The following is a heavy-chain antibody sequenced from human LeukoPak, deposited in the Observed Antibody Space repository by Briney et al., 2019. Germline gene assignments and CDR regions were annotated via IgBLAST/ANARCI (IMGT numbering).Heavy chain of an antibody. CDR2: ISDSGGST. CDR3: ARSGGLQKFDY. D-gene: IGHD4-11*01. CDR1: GFTFSSYA. J-gene: IGHJ4*02. Sequence: GGSLRLSCAASGFTFSSYAMSWVRQAPGKGLEWVSSISDSGGSTSYADSVKGRFIISRDTSKNTLYLQMNSLRAEDTAVYYCARSGGLQKFDYWGQGTLVTVSS. V-gene: IGHV3-23*01.